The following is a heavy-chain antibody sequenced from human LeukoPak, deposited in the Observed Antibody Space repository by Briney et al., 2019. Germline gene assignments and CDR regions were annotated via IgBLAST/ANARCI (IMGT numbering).Heavy chain of an antibody. V-gene: IGHV3-30*03. Sequence: GRSLRLSCAASGFTFTSFGMHWVRQAPGKGPEWVAVVSDDGTDKSYADSVKGRFTISRDNSKNTVYLQLNSLRAEDTAIYYCATQRLITAVAEFDYWGQGTLVTVSS. CDR3: ATQRLITAVAEFDY. CDR2: VSDDGTDK. J-gene: IGHJ4*02. D-gene: IGHD6-19*01. CDR1: GFTFTSFG.